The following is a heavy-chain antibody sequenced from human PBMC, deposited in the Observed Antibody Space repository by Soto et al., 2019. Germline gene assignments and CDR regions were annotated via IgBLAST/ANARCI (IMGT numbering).Heavy chain of an antibody. Sequence: PGGSLRLSCAASGFTFSSYWMTWVRQAPEKGLEWVSSIGGSSGHIYYADSLKGRFTISRDNAKNSLYLQMNSLRVDDTAVYYCARTNGAYSNYFDYWGQGTLVTVSS. D-gene: IGHD2-8*01. CDR2: IGGSSGHI. J-gene: IGHJ4*02. V-gene: IGHV3-21*01. CDR3: ARTNGAYSNYFDY. CDR1: GFTFSSYW.